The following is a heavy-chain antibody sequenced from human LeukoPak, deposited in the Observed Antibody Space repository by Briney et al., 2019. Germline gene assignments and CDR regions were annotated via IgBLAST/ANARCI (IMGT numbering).Heavy chain of an antibody. V-gene: IGHV4-39*01. CDR1: GGSISSSSYY. J-gene: IGHJ6*02. CDR2: IYYSGST. D-gene: IGHD6-6*01. CDR3: ARGPWTIGIAAPYYYYGMDV. Sequence: TSETLSLTCTVSGGSISSSSYYWGWIRQPPGKGLEWIGSIYYSGSTYYNPSLKSRVTISVDTSKNQFSLKLSSVTAADTAVYYCARGPWTIGIAAPYYYYGMDVWGQGTTVTVSS.